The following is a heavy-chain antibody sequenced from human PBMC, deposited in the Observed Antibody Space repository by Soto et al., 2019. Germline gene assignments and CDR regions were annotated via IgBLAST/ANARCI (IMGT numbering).Heavy chain of an antibody. J-gene: IGHJ6*02. V-gene: IGHV1-69*06. Sequence: SVKVSCKASGGTFSSYAISWVRQAPGQGLEWMGGIIPIFGTANYAQKFQGRVTITADKSTSTAYMELSSLRSEDTAVYYCARDCSSTSCYGYGMDVWGQGTTVTV. CDR1: GGTFSSYA. CDR3: ARDCSSTSCYGYGMDV. CDR2: IIPIFGTA. D-gene: IGHD2-2*01.